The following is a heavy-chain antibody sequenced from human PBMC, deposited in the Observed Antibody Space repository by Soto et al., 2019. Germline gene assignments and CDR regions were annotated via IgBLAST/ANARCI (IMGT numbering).Heavy chain of an antibody. J-gene: IGHJ6*03. CDR1: GGSISSYY. D-gene: IGHD6-6*01. Sequence: PSETLSLTCTVSGGSISSYYWSWIRQPPGKGLEWIGYIYYSGSTNYNPSLKSRVTISVDMSKNQFSLKLSSVTAADTAVYYCALSSSGRYYYMDVWGKGTTVTVSS. CDR3: ALSSSGRYYYMDV. V-gene: IGHV4-59*01. CDR2: IYYSGST.